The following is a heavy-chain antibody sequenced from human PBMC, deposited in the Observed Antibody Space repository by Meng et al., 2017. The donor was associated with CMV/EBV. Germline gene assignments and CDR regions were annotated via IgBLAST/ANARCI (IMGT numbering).Heavy chain of an antibody. CDR1: GYTFTSYA. J-gene: IGHJ6*02. CDR2: SNAGNGNT. V-gene: IGHV1-3*02. Sequence: ASVKVSCKASGYTFTSYAMHWVRQAPGQRLEWMGWSNAGNGNTKYSQEFQGRVTITRDTSASTAYMELSSLRSEDMAVYYCARDSGGERITIFGVVIPTQYYYGMDVWGQGTTVTVSS. D-gene: IGHD3-3*01. CDR3: ARDSGGERITIFGVVIPTQYYYGMDV.